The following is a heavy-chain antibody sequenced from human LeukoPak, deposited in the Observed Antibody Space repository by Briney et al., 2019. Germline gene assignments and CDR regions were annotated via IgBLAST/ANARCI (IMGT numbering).Heavy chain of an antibody. D-gene: IGHD1-14*01. CDR2: IKQDGSET. V-gene: IGHV3-7*01. J-gene: IGHJ4*02. CDR3: ARGNHFEY. Sequence: GGSLRLSCVASGFTFSSHWMSWVRQVPGKGPEWVASIKQDGSETDYVDSVKRRFTISRDNAKNSLYLQMNRLRVDDTAVFYCARGNHFEYWGQGTLVIVSS. CDR1: GFTFSSHW.